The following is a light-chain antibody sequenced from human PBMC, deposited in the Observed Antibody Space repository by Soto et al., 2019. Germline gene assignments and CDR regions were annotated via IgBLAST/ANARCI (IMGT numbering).Light chain of an antibody. Sequence: IVFIMSPSTLSLSPGERATLSCRASQSVSSSYLAWYQQQPGQAPRLLIYGASSRATGIPDRFSGSGSGTDFTLTISRLEPEDFAVYYCQQYGSAWTFGQGTKVDIK. CDR3: QQYGSAWT. J-gene: IGKJ1*01. CDR1: QSVSSSY. CDR2: GAS. V-gene: IGKV3-20*01.